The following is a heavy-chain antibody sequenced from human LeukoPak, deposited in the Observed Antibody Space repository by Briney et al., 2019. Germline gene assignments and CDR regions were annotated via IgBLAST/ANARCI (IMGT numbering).Heavy chain of an antibody. J-gene: IGHJ6*03. CDR1: GESFSGCY. V-gene: IGHV4-34*01. CDR3: ARGRWSPNDSDSSSYSGGYYYMDV. CDR2: INHSGSA. Sequence: SETLSLTCSVSGESFSGCYWTWIRQPPGKGLEWIGEINHSGSARYNPSLKSRLTISVETPKNKFSLELNSVTAADTAVYYCARGRWSPNDSDSSSYSGGYYYMDVWGRGTTVSVSS. D-gene: IGHD3-22*01.